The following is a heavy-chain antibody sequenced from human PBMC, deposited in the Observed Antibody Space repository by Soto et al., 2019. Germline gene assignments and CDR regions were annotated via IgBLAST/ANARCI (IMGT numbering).Heavy chain of an antibody. D-gene: IGHD1-26*01. V-gene: IGHV4-39*01. CDR3: ARHGITGSYYDAFDI. CDR2: IKYSGTT. Sequence: QLQLQESGPGLVKPSETLSLTCTVSGGSISSSRCHWGWIRQPPGKGLEWIASIKYSGTTFYNPSHKRRVTFNVATSKNQCALKLSSVTASETAVSYCARHGITGSYYDAFDIWGQWTMVTVSS. CDR1: GGSISSSRCH. J-gene: IGHJ3*02.